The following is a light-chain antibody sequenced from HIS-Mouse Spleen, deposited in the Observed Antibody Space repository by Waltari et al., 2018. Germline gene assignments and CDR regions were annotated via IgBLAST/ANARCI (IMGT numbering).Light chain of an antibody. CDR3: SSYTSSSTLVV. J-gene: IGLJ2*01. CDR2: DFS. CDR1: SSDVGGYNY. V-gene: IGLV2-14*03. Sequence: QSALTQPASVSGSPGQSITISCTGTSSDVGGYNYVSWYQQHPGKAPKFMIYDFSNRPSGVSNRFSGSKSGNTASLTISGLQAEDEADYYCSSYTSSSTLVVFGGGTKLTVL.